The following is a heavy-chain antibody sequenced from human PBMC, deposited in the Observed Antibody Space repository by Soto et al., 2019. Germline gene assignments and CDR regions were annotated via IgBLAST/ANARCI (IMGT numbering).Heavy chain of an antibody. D-gene: IGHD6-6*01. CDR3: ARDIRYSSSSSYYYYYMDV. V-gene: IGHV1-3*01. CDR1: GYTFTSYA. J-gene: IGHJ6*03. CDR2: INAGNGNT. Sequence: QVQLVQSGAEVKKPGASVKVSCKASGYTFTSYAMHWVRQAPGQRLEWMGWINAGNGNTKYSQKFQGRVTITRDTSASTAYMELSSLRSEDTAVYYCARDIRYSSSSSYYYYYMDVWGKGTTVTVSS.